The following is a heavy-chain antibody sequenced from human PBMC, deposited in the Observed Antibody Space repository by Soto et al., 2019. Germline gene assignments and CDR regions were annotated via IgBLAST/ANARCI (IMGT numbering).Heavy chain of an antibody. J-gene: IGHJ5*02. CDR1: GYTLTELS. CDR3: ATVSGYSSSRDNWFDP. D-gene: IGHD6-13*01. Sequence: ASVNVSCKGSGYTLTELSMHWVRQAPGKGLEWMGGFDPEDGETIYAQKFQGRVTMTEDTSTDTAYMELSSLRSEDTAVYYYATVSGYSSSRDNWFDPWGQGTLVTVSS. V-gene: IGHV1-24*01. CDR2: FDPEDGET.